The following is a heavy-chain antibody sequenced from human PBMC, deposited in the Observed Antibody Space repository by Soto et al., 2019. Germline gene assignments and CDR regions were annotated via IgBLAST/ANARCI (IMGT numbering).Heavy chain of an antibody. V-gene: IGHV3-23*01. J-gene: IGHJ4*02. CDR1: GFTFSSYT. CDR2: SSDRRTGNT. D-gene: IGHD2-21*02. Sequence: GGSLRLSCAASGFTFSSYTLNWVRRAPGKGLEWVATSSDRRTGNTHYSDSVRGRFTLSRDYSRNILFLQMDSLRADDMALYYCTTWLTAHFDYWGRGTQVTVSS. CDR3: TTWLTAHFDY.